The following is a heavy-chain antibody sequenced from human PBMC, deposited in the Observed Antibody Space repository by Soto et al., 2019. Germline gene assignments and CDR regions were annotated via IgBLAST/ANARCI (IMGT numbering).Heavy chain of an antibody. Sequence: GGSLRLSCAASGFTGSSNYMSWVRQAPGKGLEWVSVIYSDGSTYYADSVKGRFTISRDNSKNTLYLQMNSLRAEDTAVYYCARAVMQRRLGFDLWGRGTLVTVSS. CDR1: GFTGSSNY. CDR3: ARAVMQRRLGFDL. CDR2: IYSDGST. J-gene: IGHJ2*01. D-gene: IGHD3-16*01. V-gene: IGHV3-53*01.